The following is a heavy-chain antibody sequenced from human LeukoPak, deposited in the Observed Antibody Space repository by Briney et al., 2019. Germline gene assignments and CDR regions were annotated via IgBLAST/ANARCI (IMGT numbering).Heavy chain of an antibody. CDR3: ASWGGDQLLSGGWFDP. CDR2: IYYSGST. D-gene: IGHD2-2*01. J-gene: IGHJ5*02. V-gene: IGHV4-39*07. Sequence: SETLSLTCTVSGGSISSSSYYWGWIRQPPGKGLEWIGSIYYSGSTYYNPSLKSRVTISVDTSKNQFSLKLSSVTAADTAVYYCASWGGDQLLSGGWFDPWGQGTLVTVSS. CDR1: GGSISSSSYY.